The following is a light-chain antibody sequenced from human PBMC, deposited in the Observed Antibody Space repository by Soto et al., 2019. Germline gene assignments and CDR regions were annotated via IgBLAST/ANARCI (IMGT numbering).Light chain of an antibody. CDR2: WAS. Sequence: DIVMTQSPDSLAVSLGERATINCKSSQSVLYSSNNKNYFAWYQQKPGQPPKLLIYWASTRESGVPDRFSGSGSGTDFTLAISGLQAEDVAVYFCQQYYISPMYTFGQGTKLEIK. J-gene: IGKJ2*01. V-gene: IGKV4-1*01. CDR3: QQYYISPMYT. CDR1: QSVLYSSNNKNY.